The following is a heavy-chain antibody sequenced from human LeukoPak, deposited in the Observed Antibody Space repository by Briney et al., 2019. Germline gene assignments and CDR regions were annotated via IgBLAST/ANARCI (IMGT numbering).Heavy chain of an antibody. CDR3: ARISPEWEVDY. J-gene: IGHJ4*02. V-gene: IGHV1-69*02. CDR1: GGTFSSYT. D-gene: IGHD1-26*01. CDR2: IIPILGIA. Sequence: GASVKVSCKASGGTFSSYTISWVRQAPGQGLEWMGRIIPILGIANYAQKFQGRVTITADKSTSTAYMELSSLRSEDTAVYYCARISPEWEVDYWGQGTLVTVSS.